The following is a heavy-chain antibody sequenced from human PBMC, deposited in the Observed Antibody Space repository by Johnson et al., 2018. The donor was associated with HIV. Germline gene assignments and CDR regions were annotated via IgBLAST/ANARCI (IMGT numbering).Heavy chain of an antibody. J-gene: IGHJ3*02. CDR1: GFTFSSYG. CDR3: ARVRPNPTVTTRGAAFDI. Sequence: QVQLVESGGGVVRPGRSLRLSCAASGFTFSSYGMHWVRQAPGKGLAWVAVITYDGRNKYYADSVKGRFTISRDNSKNTLYLQMNSLRAEDTAVYYCARVRPNPTVTTRGAAFDIWGQGTMVTVSS. CDR2: ITYDGRNK. D-gene: IGHD4-17*01. V-gene: IGHV3-30*03.